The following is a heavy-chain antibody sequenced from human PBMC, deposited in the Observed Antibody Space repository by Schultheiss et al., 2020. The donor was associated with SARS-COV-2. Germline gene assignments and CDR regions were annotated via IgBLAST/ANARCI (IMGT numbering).Heavy chain of an antibody. CDR2: IYHSGST. CDR1: GGSFSAYY. V-gene: IGHV4-34*01. CDR3: ARDYDILTGPSGDAV. Sequence: SETLSLTCAVYGGSFSAYYWSWIRQPPGKGLEWIGYIYHSGSTNYNPSLKSRVTISVDTSKNQFSLKLSSVTAADTAVYYCARDYDILTGPSGDAVWGQGTLVTVSS. D-gene: IGHD3-9*01. J-gene: IGHJ4*02.